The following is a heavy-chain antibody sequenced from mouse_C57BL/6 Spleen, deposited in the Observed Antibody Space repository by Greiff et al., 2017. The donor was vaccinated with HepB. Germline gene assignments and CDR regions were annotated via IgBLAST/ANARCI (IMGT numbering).Heavy chain of an antibody. CDR1: GYAFSSSW. D-gene: IGHD1-1*01. J-gene: IGHJ2*01. Sequence: QVQLQQSGPELVKPGASVKISCKASGYAFSSSWMNWVKQRPGKGLEWIGRIYPGDGDTNYNGKFKGKATLTADKSSSTAYMQLSSLTSEDSAVYFCARGDLGYYGSSFYFDYWGQGTTLTVSS. CDR2: IYPGDGDT. CDR3: ARGDLGYYGSSFYFDY. V-gene: IGHV1-82*01.